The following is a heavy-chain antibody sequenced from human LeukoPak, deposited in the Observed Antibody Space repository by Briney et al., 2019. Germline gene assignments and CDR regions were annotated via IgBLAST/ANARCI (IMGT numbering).Heavy chain of an antibody. V-gene: IGHV3-30*18. Sequence: PGGSRRLSWAAYGFTFSSYGMHWVRQAPGKGLEWVAFISYDGSNKYYADSVKGRFTISRDNSKNTLYLQMNSLRAEDTAVYYCAKDLRIVVVPAATYGMDVWGKGTTVTVSS. J-gene: IGHJ6*04. CDR3: AKDLRIVVVPAATYGMDV. CDR1: GFTFSSYG. D-gene: IGHD2-2*01. CDR2: ISYDGSNK.